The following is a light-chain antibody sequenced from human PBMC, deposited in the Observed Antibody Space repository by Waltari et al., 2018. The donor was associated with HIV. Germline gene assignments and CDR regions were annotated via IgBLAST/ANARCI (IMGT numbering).Light chain of an antibody. CDR3: CSYAGSYSYV. J-gene: IGLJ1*01. Sequence: QSALTQPRSVSGSPGQSVTISCTGSSSDVGGYKYVSWYEQHPGKAPKLMIYDVSKGPSGVPERFSGSKSGNTASLTISVLQAEDEADYYCCSYAGSYSYVFGTGTKVTVL. V-gene: IGLV2-11*01. CDR2: DVS. CDR1: SSDVGGYKY.